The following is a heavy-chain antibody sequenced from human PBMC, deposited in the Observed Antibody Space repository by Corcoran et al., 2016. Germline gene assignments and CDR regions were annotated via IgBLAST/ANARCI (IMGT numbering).Heavy chain of an antibody. Sequence: QVQLQESGPGLVKPSENLSLTCTVSGGSVSSGSYYWSWIRQPPGKGLEWIGYIYYSGSTNYKPSPKSRVTISVDTSKNQFSMKLSSVTAADTAVYYCACSTVFGVVSNWFDPWGQGTLVTVSS. D-gene: IGHD3-3*01. V-gene: IGHV4-61*01. J-gene: IGHJ5*02. CDR3: ACSTVFGVVSNWFDP. CDR1: GGSVSSGSYY. CDR2: IYYSGST.